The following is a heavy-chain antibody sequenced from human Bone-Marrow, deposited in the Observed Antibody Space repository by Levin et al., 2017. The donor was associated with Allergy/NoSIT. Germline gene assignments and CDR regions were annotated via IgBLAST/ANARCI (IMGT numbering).Heavy chain of an antibody. Sequence: GGSLLLSFFSSFVSFDDFSLLFVRYSPCPFPSFVSRLAWPRPHIGYADSVTGRFTISRDNANNSLYLQMNSLKEGDTALYYCVKGRGYCSGPDCYADAFAMWGQGTMVSVS. CDR1: FVSFDDFS. CDR2: LAWPRPHI. J-gene: IGHJ3*02. CDR3: VKGRGYCSGPDCYADAFAM. V-gene: IGHV3-9*01. D-gene: IGHD2-15*01.